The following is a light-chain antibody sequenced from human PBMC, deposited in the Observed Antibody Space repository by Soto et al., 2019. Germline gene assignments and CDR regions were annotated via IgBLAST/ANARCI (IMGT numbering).Light chain of an antibody. V-gene: IGKV1-8*01. CDR2: AAS. J-gene: IGKJ1*01. CDR3: QQYYSYPRT. Sequence: AIRMTQSPSSLSASTGARVTITCRASQGISSYLAWYQQKPGKAPKLLIYAASTLRSGVPSRFSGSGSGTAFTLTISCLQSEDFATYYCQQYYSYPRTFGQGTKVEIK. CDR1: QGISSY.